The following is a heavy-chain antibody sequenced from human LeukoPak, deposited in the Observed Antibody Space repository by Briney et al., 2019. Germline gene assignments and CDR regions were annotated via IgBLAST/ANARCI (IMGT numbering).Heavy chain of an antibody. CDR2: ISIYNGNT. CDR3: ASNPRGDSWTFDY. Sequence: ASVKVSCKASGYTLSNYGVNWVRQAPGQGLEWMGWISIYNGNTNYAQILQGRVTMTTDTSTSTVYMELRSLRSDDTAVYYCASNPRGDSWTFDYWGRGTLVTVSS. J-gene: IGHJ4*02. CDR1: GYTLSNYG. V-gene: IGHV1-18*04. D-gene: IGHD2-21*02.